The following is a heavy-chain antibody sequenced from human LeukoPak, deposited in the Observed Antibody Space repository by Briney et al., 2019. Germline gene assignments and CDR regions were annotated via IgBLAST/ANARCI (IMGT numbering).Heavy chain of an antibody. Sequence: SETLSLTCTVSGGSISSSSYYWGWIRQPPGKGLEWIGSIYYSGSTYSNPSLKSRVAISVDTSKNQFSLKLSSVTAADTAVYYCARDGYLAVDYWGQGTLVTVSS. D-gene: IGHD2-2*03. J-gene: IGHJ4*02. V-gene: IGHV4-39*07. CDR3: ARDGYLAVDY. CDR1: GGSISSSSYY. CDR2: IYYSGST.